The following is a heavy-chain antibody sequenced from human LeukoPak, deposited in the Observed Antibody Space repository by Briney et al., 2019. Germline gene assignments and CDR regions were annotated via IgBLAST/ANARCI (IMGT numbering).Heavy chain of an antibody. D-gene: IGHD6-13*01. CDR1: GGSISSGSYY. V-gene: IGHV4-61*02. J-gene: IGHJ3*02. CDR2: IYTSGST. Sequence: SETLSLTCTVSGGSISSGSYYWSWIRQPAGKGLEWIGRIYTSGSTNYNPSLKSRVTISVDTSKNQFSLKLSSVTAADTAVYYCARDVAAPFSPGAFDIWGQGTMVTVSS. CDR3: ARDVAAPFSPGAFDI.